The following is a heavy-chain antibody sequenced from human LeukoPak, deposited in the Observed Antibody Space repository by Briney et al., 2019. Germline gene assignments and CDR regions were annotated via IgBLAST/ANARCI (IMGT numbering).Heavy chain of an antibody. Sequence: GGSLRLSCAASGFTFSSYWMSWVRQAPGKGLEWVANIKQDGSGKYYVDSVKGRFTISRDNAKNSLYLQMNSLRAEDTAVYYCARVMDDYVWGSYRYSDYWGQGTLVTVSS. CDR2: IKQDGSGK. CDR1: GFTFSSYW. D-gene: IGHD3-16*02. J-gene: IGHJ4*02. CDR3: ARVMDDYVWGSYRYSDY. V-gene: IGHV3-7*01.